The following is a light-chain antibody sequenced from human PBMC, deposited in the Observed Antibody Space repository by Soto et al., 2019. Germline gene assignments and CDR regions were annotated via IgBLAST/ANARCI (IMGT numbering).Light chain of an antibody. J-gene: IGKJ1*01. V-gene: IGKV1-5*01. CDR2: DAS. CDR3: QQYNSYSSWT. Sequence: DIQMTQSPSTLSASVGDRVTITCRASQSISSWLAWYQQKPGKAPKVLIFDASNLESGVPSRFSGSGSGTEFTLTISSLQPDDFATYYCQQYNSYSSWTFGQGTKVDIK. CDR1: QSISSW.